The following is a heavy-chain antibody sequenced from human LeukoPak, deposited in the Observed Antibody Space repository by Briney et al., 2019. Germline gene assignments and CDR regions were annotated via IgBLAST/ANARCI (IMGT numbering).Heavy chain of an antibody. CDR3: AKGDSSSWYSGFDY. CDR2: IRYDGSNK. J-gene: IGHJ4*02. V-gene: IGHV3-30*02. Sequence: GGSLRLSCAASGFTFSSYWMHWVRQAPGKGLEWVAFIRYDGSNKYYADSVKGRFTISRDNSKNTLYLQMNSLRAEDTAVYYCAKGDSSSWYSGFDYWGQGTLVTVSS. CDR1: GFTFSSYW. D-gene: IGHD6-13*01.